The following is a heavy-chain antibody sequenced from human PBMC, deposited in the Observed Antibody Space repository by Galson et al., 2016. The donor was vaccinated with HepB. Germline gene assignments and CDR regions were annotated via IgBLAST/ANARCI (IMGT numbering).Heavy chain of an antibody. J-gene: IGHJ5*02. CDR3: ARWSYCRGALCDAWFDP. CDR1: GYTFDSYG. D-gene: IGHD2-15*01. CDR2: MSTYNGNT. V-gene: IGHV1-18*01. Sequence: SVKVSCKASGYTFDSYGISWVRQAPGQGLEWMGWMSTYNGNTNYAQKFQGRVTMTADTSTSTAYMQLRSLRSDDTAVYYCARWSYCRGALCDAWFDPWGQGTLVTVSS.